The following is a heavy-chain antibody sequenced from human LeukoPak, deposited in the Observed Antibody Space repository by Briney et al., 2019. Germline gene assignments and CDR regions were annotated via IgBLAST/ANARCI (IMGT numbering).Heavy chain of an antibody. Sequence: GGSLRLSCAASGFTFSSYGMHWVRQAPGKGLEWVAFIRYDGSNKYYADSVKCRFTISRDNSKNTLYLQMNSLRAEDTAVYYCAKENYSNYAYYFDYWGQGTLVTVSS. J-gene: IGHJ4*02. V-gene: IGHV3-30*02. CDR3: AKENYSNYAYYFDY. CDR1: GFTFSSYG. D-gene: IGHD4-11*01. CDR2: IRYDGSNK.